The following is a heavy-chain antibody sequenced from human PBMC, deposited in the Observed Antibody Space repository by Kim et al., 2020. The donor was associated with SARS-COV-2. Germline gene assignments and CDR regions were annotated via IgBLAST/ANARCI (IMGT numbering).Heavy chain of an antibody. V-gene: IGHV1-24*01. CDR1: GYTLTELS. J-gene: IGHJ2*01. D-gene: IGHD2-2*01. CDR2: FDPEDGET. Sequence: ASVKVSCKVSGYTLTELSMHWVRQAPGKGLEWMGGFDPEDGETIYAQKFQGRVTMTEDTSTDTAYMELSSLRSEDTAVYYCATAAGGVVVPAAPVWAYWYFDLWGRGTLVTVSS. CDR3: ATAAGGVVVPAAPVWAYWYFDL.